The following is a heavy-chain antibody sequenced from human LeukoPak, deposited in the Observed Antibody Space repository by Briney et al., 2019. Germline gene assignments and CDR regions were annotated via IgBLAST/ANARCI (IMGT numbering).Heavy chain of an antibody. J-gene: IGHJ4*02. CDR2: IYYSGTT. V-gene: IGHV4-59*01. CDR1: GGSISSYY. D-gene: IGHD6-13*01. Sequence: KPSETLSLTCTVSGGSISSYYWSWIRQPPGKGLEWIGYIYYSGTTNYSPSLKSRVTISVDTSKNQFSLKLSSVTAADTAVYYCARGVYIAAAQYGYWGQGTLVTVSS. CDR3: ARGVYIAAAQYGY.